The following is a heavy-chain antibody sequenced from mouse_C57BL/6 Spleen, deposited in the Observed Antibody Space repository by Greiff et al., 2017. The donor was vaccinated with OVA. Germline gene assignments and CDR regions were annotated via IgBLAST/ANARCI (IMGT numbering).Heavy chain of an antibody. CDR2: FYPGSGSI. V-gene: IGHV1-62-2*01. CDR1: GYTFTEYT. Sequence: QVQLKQSGAELVKPGASVKLSCKASGYTFTEYTIHWVKQRSGQGLEWIGWFYPGSGSIKYNEKFKDKATLPADKSSSTAYMELSRLTSEDSAVYFCARHEDGTPGTAGFAYWGQGTLVTVSA. J-gene: IGHJ3*01. D-gene: IGHD4-1*01. CDR3: ARHEDGTPGTAGFAY.